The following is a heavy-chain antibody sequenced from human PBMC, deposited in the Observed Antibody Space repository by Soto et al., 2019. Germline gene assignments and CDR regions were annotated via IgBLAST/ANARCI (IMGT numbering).Heavy chain of an antibody. D-gene: IGHD6-19*01. CDR3: ARTGRGGWYYFDY. CDR2: IYHSGST. Sequence: SETLSLTCAVSGGSISSSNWWSWVRQPPGKGLEWIGEIYHSGSTNYNPSLKSRVTISVDKSKNQISLKLSSVTAADTAVYYCARTGRGGWYYFDYWGQGTLVTVSS. V-gene: IGHV4-4*02. J-gene: IGHJ4*02. CDR1: GGSISSSNW.